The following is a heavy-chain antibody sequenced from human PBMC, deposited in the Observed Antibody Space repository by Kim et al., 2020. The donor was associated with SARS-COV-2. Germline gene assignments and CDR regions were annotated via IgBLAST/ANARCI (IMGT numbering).Heavy chain of an antibody. V-gene: IGHV3-48*03. D-gene: IGHD3-3*01. J-gene: IGHJ4*02. CDR3: ARDGDPNFWSGYFDY. CDR2: ISSSGSTI. CDR1: GFTFSSYE. Sequence: GGSLRLSCAASGFTFSSYEMNWVRQAPGKGLEWVSYISSSGSTIYYADSVKGRFTISRDNAKNSLYLQMNSLRAEDTAVYYCARDGDPNFWSGYFDYWGQGTLVTVSS.